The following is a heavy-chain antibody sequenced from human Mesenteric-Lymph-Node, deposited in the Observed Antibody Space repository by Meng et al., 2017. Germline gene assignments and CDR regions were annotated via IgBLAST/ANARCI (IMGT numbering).Heavy chain of an antibody. V-gene: IGHV1-8*01. CDR2: MNPNSGNT. CDR1: GYTFTSYD. J-gene: IGHJ4*02. D-gene: IGHD4-23*01. Sequence: ASVKVSCKASGYTFTSYDINWVRQATGQGLEWMGWMNPNSGNTGYAQKFQGRITMTRNTSISTAYMELSSLRSEDTAVYYCASGAVVRSPFDYWGQGTLVTVSS. CDR3: ASGAVVRSPFDY.